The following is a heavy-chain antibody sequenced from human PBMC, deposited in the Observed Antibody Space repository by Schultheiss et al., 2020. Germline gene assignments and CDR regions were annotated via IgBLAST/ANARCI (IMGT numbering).Heavy chain of an antibody. D-gene: IGHD3-10*01. V-gene: IGHV4-59*08. Sequence: SQTLSLTCTVSGGSISSYYWSWIRQPPGKGLEWIGYIYYSGSTNYNPSLKSRVTISVDTSKNQFSLKLSSVTAADTAVYYCARHSGGSKFDPWCQGTLVTVSS. CDR3: ARHSGGSKFDP. CDR2: IYYSGST. J-gene: IGHJ5*02. CDR1: GGSISSYY.